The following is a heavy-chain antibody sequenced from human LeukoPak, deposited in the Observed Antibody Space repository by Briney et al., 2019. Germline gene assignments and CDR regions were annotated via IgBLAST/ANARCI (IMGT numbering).Heavy chain of an antibody. V-gene: IGHV4-59*08. J-gene: IGHJ6*02. CDR1: GGSISSYY. CDR3: ARQGGITMVRDTVYYYYGMGV. Sequence: EPSETLSLTCTVSGGSISSYYWSWIRQPPGKGLEWIGYIYYSGSTNYNPSLKSRVTISVDTSKNQFSLKLSSVTAADTAVYYCARQGGITMVRDTVYYYYGMGVWGQGTTVTVSS. D-gene: IGHD3-10*01. CDR2: IYYSGST.